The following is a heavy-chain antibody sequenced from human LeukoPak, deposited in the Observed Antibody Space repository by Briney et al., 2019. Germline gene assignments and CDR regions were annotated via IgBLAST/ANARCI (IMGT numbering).Heavy chain of an antibody. V-gene: IGHV4-59*01. J-gene: IGHJ4*02. CDR3: VREPSSSGWFAY. CDR2: ISYTGST. CDR1: GDSITGYY. D-gene: IGHD6-19*01. Sequence: PSETLSLNCTVSGDSITGYYWSSIRQPPGKGLEWIAYISYTGSTNYNPSLRGRVTISLDTSANQFSLKFSSVTTTDTAVYYCVREPSSSGWFAYWGQGTLVTVSS.